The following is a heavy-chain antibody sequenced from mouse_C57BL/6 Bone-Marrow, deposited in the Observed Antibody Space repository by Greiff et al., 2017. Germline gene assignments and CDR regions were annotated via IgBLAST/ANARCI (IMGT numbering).Heavy chain of an antibody. CDR1: GYTFTDYY. CDR3: ARVIYYDYDPWFAY. J-gene: IGHJ3*01. Sequence: EVQLQQSGPELVKPGASVKISCKASGYTFTDYYMNWVKQSHGKSLEWIGDINPNNGGTSYNQKFKGKATLTVDKSSSTAYMELRSLTSEDSAVYYCARVIYYDYDPWFAYWGQGTLVTVSA. CDR2: INPNNGGT. D-gene: IGHD2-4*01. V-gene: IGHV1-26*01.